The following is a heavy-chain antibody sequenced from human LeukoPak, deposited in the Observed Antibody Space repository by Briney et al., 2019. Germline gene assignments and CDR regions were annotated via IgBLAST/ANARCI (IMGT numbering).Heavy chain of an antibody. CDR3: ARDRVGATRVRGGFDI. D-gene: IGHD1-26*01. V-gene: IGHV1-46*01. CDR2: INPSGGST. Sequence: ASVKVSCKASGYTFTSYYMHWVRQAPGQGLEWMGIINPSGGSTSYAQKFQGRVTMTRDTSTSTVYMELSSLRSEDTAVYYCARDRVGATRVRGGFDIWGQGTMVTVSS. J-gene: IGHJ3*02. CDR1: GYTFTSYY.